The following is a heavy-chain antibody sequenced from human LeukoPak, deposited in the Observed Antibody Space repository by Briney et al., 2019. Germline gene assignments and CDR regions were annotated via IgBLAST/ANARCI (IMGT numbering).Heavy chain of an antibody. CDR3: AKDRWGLTTEGPFGY. CDR2: ISYDGSNK. D-gene: IGHD4-17*01. Sequence: PGGSLRLSCAASGFTFSSYGMHWVRQAPGKGLEWVAVISYDGSNKYYADSVKGRFTISRDNSKNTLYLQMNSLRAEDTAVYYCAKDRWGLTTEGPFGYWGQGTLVTVSS. CDR1: GFTFSSYG. J-gene: IGHJ4*02. V-gene: IGHV3-30*18.